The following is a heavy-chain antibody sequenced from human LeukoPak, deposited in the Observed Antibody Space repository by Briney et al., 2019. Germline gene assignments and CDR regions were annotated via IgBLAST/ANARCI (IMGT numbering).Heavy chain of an antibody. J-gene: IGHJ4*02. CDR2: ISGSGGST. CDR3: AKAARGSGSYPFDY. CDR1: GITLSNYG. V-gene: IGHV3-23*01. Sequence: GGSLRLSCAVSGITLSNYGMSWVRQAPGKGLEWVSAISGSGGSTYYADSVKGRFTISRDNSKNTLYLQMNSLRAEDTAVYYCAKAARGSGSYPFDYWGQGTLVTVSS. D-gene: IGHD1-26*01.